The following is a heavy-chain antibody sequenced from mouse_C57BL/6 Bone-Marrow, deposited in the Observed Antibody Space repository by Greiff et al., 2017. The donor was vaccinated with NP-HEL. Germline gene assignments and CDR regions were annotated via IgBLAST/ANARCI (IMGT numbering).Heavy chain of an antibody. CDR1: GFTFSSYA. CDR2: ISSGGDYI. J-gene: IGHJ1*03. D-gene: IGHD2-4*01. CDR3: TRRDDYDWYFDV. V-gene: IGHV5-9-1*02. Sequence: EVMLVESGEGLVKPGGSLKLSCAASGFTFSSYAMSWVRQTPEKRLEWVAYISSGGDYISYADTVKGRFTISRDNARNTLYLQMSSLKSEDTAMYYCTRRDDYDWYFDVWGTGTTVTVSS.